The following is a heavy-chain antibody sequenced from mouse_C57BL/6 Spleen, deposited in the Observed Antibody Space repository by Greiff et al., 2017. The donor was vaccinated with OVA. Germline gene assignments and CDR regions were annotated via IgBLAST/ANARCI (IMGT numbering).Heavy chain of an antibody. D-gene: IGHD2-1*01. CDR2: IDPETGGT. CDR3: TRIYYGNFNYFDY. CDR1: GYTFTDYE. V-gene: IGHV1-15*01. Sequence: QVQLQQSGAELVRPGASVTLSCKASGYTFTDYEMHWVKQTPVHGLEWIGAIDPETGGTAYNQKFKGKAILTADKSSSTAYMELRSLTSEDSAVYYCTRIYYGNFNYFDYWGQGTTLTVSS. J-gene: IGHJ2*01.